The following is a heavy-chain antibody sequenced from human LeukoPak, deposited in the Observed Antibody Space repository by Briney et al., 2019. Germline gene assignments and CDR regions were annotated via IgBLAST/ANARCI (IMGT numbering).Heavy chain of an antibody. J-gene: IGHJ4*02. CDR2: IYPGDSDT. CDR1: GYIFTNFW. D-gene: IGHD6-19*01. Sequence: GESLKISCKGSGYIFTNFWIGWVRQMPGKGLEWMGNIYPGDSDTKYSPSFQGQVTLTVDKSISTAYLQWSSLKASDTAMYYCARQSVAGTVYWGQGTLVTVSS. V-gene: IGHV5-51*01. CDR3: ARQSVAGTVY.